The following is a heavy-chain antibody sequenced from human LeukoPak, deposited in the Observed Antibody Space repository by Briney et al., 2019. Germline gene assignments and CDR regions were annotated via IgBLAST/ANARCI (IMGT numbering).Heavy chain of an antibody. D-gene: IGHD5-18*01. J-gene: IGHJ3*02. V-gene: IGHV3-21*01. CDR1: GFTFSSYW. CDR2: ISSSSSYI. CDR3: ARGDTAMVYGAFDI. Sequence: GGSLRLSCAASGFTFSSYWMSWVRQAPGKGLEWVSSISSSSSYIYYADSVKGRFTISRDNAKNSLYLQMNSLRAEDTAVYYCARGDTAMVYGAFDIWGQGTMVTVSS.